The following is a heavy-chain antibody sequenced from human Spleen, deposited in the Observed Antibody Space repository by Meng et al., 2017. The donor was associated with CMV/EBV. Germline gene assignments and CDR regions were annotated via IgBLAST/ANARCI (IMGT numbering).Heavy chain of an antibody. CDR2: INDDGSST. D-gene: IGHD3-3*01. CDR3: ATETFHDLGSGYVPFDY. J-gene: IGHJ4*02. CDR1: GFTFSRSW. V-gene: IGHV3-74*01. Sequence: LSLTCAASGFTFSRSWIHWVRQAPGKGLVWVSRINDDGSSTTYADSVKGRFTLSRDNAKNTLSLQMSSLRAEDTAVYYCATETFHDLGSGYVPFDYWGQGTLVTVSS.